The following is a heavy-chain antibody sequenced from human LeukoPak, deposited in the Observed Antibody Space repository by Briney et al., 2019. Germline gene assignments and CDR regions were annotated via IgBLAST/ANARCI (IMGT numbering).Heavy chain of an antibody. CDR1: GFTFSSVG. CDR3: GRLMGGYDSYFYGMDV. D-gene: IGHD5-12*01. CDR2: ISYDGSSK. V-gene: IGHV3-30*03. Sequence: GGSLRLSCAASGFTFSSVGIHWVRQAPGKGLEWVAVISYDGSSKYYADSVKGRFTISRDNSQNTLYLQMNSLRLDDTAVYYCGRLMGGYDSYFYGMDVWGQGTTVTVSS. J-gene: IGHJ6*02.